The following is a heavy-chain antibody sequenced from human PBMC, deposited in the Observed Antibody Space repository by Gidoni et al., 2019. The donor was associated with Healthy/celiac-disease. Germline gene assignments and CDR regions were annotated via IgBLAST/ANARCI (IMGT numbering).Heavy chain of an antibody. V-gene: IGHV3-21*01. CDR2: ISSSSSYI. Sequence: QLVESGGGLVKPGGSLRLSCAASGFTSRTDSMNWVRQAPGKGLEWVSSISSSSSYIYYADSVKGRFTISRDNAKNSLYLQMNSLRAEDTAVYYCARVPASLRRLGGYFDYWGQGTLVTVSS. CDR1: GFTSRTDS. D-gene: IGHD1-26*01. J-gene: IGHJ4*02. CDR3: ARVPASLRRLGGYFDY.